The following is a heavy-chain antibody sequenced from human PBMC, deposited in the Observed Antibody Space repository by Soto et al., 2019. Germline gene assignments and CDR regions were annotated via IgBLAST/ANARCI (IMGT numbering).Heavy chain of an antibody. D-gene: IGHD3-22*01. CDR3: AREADFASSGYVLDY. CDR2: VTSSPSSM. Sequence: RWGSLRLSCAASGFAFIGFSINFFRHSPLKGLEWVSSVTSSPSSMFYADSVKGRFTISRDDAKDSLFLQMNSLRADDTAVYYCAREADFASSGYVLDYWGLGTLVTVS. J-gene: IGHJ4*02. CDR1: GFAFIGFS. V-gene: IGHV3-21*01.